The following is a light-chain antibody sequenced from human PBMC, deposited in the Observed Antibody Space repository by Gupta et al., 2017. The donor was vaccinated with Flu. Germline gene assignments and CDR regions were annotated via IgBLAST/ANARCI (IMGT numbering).Light chain of an antibody. CDR1: SSDIGTYNL. CDR3: CAYAGTTTDPYV. V-gene: IGLV2-23*01. Sequence: QPAVIQPASLSGSPGQSITLSCTGTSSDIGTYNLVSWYQHHPGRAPKLLIYEGSQRPSGVSDRFSASQSGNTASLTISGLQAEDEADYYCCAYAGTTTDPYVFGTGTKVTVL. CDR2: EGS. J-gene: IGLJ1*01.